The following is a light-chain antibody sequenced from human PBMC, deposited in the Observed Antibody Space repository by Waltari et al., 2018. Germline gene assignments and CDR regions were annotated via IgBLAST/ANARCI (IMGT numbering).Light chain of an antibody. V-gene: IGKV1D-16*01. CDR3: QQYDDAPFN. Sequence: DIQMTQSPSSLSVSVGDKVTITCQASQTIGNSLAWYRQKPGRAPKSLIYEASTLENGVPSSFSGSRSGTDFTLTISSLQPEDFATYHCQQYDDAPFNFGPGTKLD. CDR1: QTIGNS. CDR2: EAS. J-gene: IGKJ3*01.